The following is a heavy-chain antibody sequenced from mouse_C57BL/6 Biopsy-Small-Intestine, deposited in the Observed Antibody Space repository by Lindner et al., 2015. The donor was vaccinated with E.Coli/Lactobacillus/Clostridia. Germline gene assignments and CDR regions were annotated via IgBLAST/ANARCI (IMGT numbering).Heavy chain of an antibody. V-gene: IGHV1-52*01. CDR3: ARGRSLYWYFDV. Sequence: VQLQESGAEMVRPGASVKLSCKASGYTFTSYWMHWVRQRPGQGLEWIGKIDPSDSKTHYNQKFSDKATLTVDKSSSTAYMQLNSLTSEDSAVYYCARGRSLYWYFDVWGAGTTVTVSS. CDR1: GYTFTSYW. CDR2: IDPSDSKT. D-gene: IGHD6-2*01. J-gene: IGHJ1*01.